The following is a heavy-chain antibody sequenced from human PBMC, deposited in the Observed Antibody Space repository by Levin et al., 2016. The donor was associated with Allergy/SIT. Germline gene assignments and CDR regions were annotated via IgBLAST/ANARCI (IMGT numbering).Heavy chain of an antibody. CDR1: GDSISSGGYF. CDR3: VRQASWFDP. Sequence: SETLSLTCAVSGDSISSGGYFWSWIRQPPGKGLEWIGYIHHRVNAYYNPSLKNRITISMDKSNNRFSLKVNSVTAADTAIYYCVRQASWFDPWGPGILVTVSS. J-gene: IGHJ5*02. CDR2: IHHRVNA. V-gene: IGHV4-30-2*01.